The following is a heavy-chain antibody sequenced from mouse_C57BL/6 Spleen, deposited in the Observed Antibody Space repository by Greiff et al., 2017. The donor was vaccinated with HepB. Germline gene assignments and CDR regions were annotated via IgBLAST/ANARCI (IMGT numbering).Heavy chain of an antibody. Sequence: QVQLQQSGAELAKPGASVKLSCKASGYTFTSYWMHWVKQRPGQGLEWIGYINPSSGYTKYNQKFKDKATLTADKSSSTAYMQLSSLTSEDSAVYYCARERVYGGYDGAWFAYWGQGTLVTVSA. CDR2: INPSSGYT. CDR1: GYTFTSYW. CDR3: ARERVYGGYDGAWFAY. D-gene: IGHD2-3*01. V-gene: IGHV1-7*01. J-gene: IGHJ3*01.